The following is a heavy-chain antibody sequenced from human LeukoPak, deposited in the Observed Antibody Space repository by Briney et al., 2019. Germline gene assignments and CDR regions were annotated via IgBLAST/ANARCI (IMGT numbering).Heavy chain of an antibody. V-gene: IGHV3-30*03. CDR1: GFTFSSYG. CDR3: ARAAVGNWYFDL. J-gene: IGHJ2*01. Sequence: GRSLRLSCAASGFTFSSYGMHWVRQAPGKGLEWVAVISYDGSNKYYADSVKGRFTISRDNSKNTLYLQMDSLRAEDTAVYYCARAAVGNWYFDLWGRGTLVTVSS. D-gene: IGHD6-19*01. CDR2: ISYDGSNK.